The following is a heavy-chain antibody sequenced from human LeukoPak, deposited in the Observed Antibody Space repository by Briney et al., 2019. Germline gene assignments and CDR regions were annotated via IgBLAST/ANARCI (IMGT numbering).Heavy chain of an antibody. CDR2: IIPIFGTA. CDR1: GGTFSSYA. D-gene: IGHD2-2*02. CDR3: ATRRDIVVVPAVIRGLRYYYYMDV. V-gene: IGHV1-69*01. Sequence: GSSVKVSCKASGGTFSSYAISWVRQAPGQGLEWMGGIIPIFGTANYAQKFQGRVTITADESTSTAYMELSSLRSEDTAVYYCATRRDIVVVPAVIRGLRYYYYMDVWGKGTTVTVSS. J-gene: IGHJ6*03.